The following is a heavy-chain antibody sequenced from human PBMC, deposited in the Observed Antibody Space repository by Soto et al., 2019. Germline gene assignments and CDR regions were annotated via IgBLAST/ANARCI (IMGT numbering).Heavy chain of an antibody. J-gene: IGHJ4*02. Sequence: SETLSLTCSFSGGSISSDNWWSWVRQTPGMGLEWIGEIYHSGNTNYNPSLKSRVSMSVDKSKNQFSLKVTSVTAADTALYYCARLSASSKLRGVVINWGQGILVTVSS. CDR3: ARLSASSKLRGVVIN. D-gene: IGHD3-10*01. V-gene: IGHV4-4*02. CDR1: GGSISSDNW. CDR2: IYHSGNT.